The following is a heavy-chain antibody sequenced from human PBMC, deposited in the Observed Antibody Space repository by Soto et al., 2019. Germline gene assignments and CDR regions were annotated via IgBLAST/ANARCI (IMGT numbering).Heavy chain of an antibody. Sequence: PSQTLSLTCAISGYSVSSNSAALNWIRQSPSRGLEWLGRTYYRSQWYHDYAISMKSRITINPDTSRNQFSLQLDSVTPEDTAVYYCARDPPDFHSAFDFWGQGTVVTVSS. D-gene: IGHD4-4*01. V-gene: IGHV6-1*01. CDR1: GYSVSSNSAA. CDR3: ARDPPDFHSAFDF. J-gene: IGHJ4*02. CDR2: TYYRSQWYH.